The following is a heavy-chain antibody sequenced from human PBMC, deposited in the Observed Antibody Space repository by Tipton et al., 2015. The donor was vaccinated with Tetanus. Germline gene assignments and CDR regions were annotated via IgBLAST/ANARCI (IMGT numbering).Heavy chain of an antibody. D-gene: IGHD3-22*01. CDR2: IYYSGST. CDR3: ARIRYYPDSSAFLSDY. CDR1: GGSISSYY. J-gene: IGHJ4*02. Sequence: TLSLTCTVSGGSISSYYWSWIRQPPGKGLGWIGYIYYSGSTNYNPSLKSRVTISVDTSKNQFSLRLTSVTAADTAVYFCARIRYYPDSSAFLSDYWGRGIRVTVSS. V-gene: IGHV4-59*01.